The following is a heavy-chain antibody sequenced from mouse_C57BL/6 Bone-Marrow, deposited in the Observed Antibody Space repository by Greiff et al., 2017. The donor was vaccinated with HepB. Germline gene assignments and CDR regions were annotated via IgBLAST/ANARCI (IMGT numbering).Heavy chain of an antibody. Sequence: EVKVVESGGDLVKPGGSLKLSCAASGFTFSSYGMSWVRQTPDKRLEWVATISSGGSYTYYPDSVKGRFTISRDNAKNTLYLQMSSLKSEDTAMYYCARHEGNYDYWGQGTTLTVSS. J-gene: IGHJ2*01. CDR3: ARHEGNYDY. CDR2: ISSGGSYT. V-gene: IGHV5-6*01. CDR1: GFTFSSYG. D-gene: IGHD2-1*01.